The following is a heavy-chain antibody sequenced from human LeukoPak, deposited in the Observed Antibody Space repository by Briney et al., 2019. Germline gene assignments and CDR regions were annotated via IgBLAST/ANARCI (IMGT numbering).Heavy chain of an antibody. CDR1: GGCISSYY. Sequence: SETLSLTCTVSGGCISSYYWSWIRQPPGKGLEWIGYIYYSGSTNYNPSLKSRVTISVDTSKNQFSLKLSSVTAADTAVYYYARQDGYKNDYWGQGTLVTVSS. V-gene: IGHV4-59*08. CDR2: IYYSGST. J-gene: IGHJ4*02. D-gene: IGHD5-24*01. CDR3: ARQDGYKNDY.